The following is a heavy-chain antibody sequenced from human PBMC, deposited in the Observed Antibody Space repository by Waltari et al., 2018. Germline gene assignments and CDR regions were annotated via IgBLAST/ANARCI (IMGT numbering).Heavy chain of an antibody. Sequence: QVQLQQWGAGLLKPSETLSLTCAVYGGSFSGYYWSWIRQPPGKGLEWIGEINHSGSTNYNPSLKSRVTISVDTSKNQFSQKLSSVTAADTAVYYCARGLRLAAVKWRGNWFDPWGQGTLVTVSS. J-gene: IGHJ5*02. D-gene: IGHD6-13*01. CDR3: ARGLRLAAVKWRGNWFDP. CDR1: GGSFSGYY. V-gene: IGHV4-34*01. CDR2: INHSGST.